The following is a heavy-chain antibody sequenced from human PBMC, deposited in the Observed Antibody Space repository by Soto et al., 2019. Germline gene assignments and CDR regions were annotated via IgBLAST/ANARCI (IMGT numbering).Heavy chain of an antibody. V-gene: IGHV4-30-4*01. J-gene: IGHJ1*01. CDR1: GGSISSGDYY. CDR2: IYYSGST. CDR3: AIGITMVRGVIIHYFQH. Sequence: QVQLQESGPGLVKPSQTLSLTCTVSGGSISSGDYYWSWIRQPPGKGLEWIGYIYYSGSTYYNPSLKSRVTVSVDTSKTQFSLKLRSVTAADTAVYYCAIGITMVRGVIIHYFQHWGQGTLVTVSS. D-gene: IGHD3-10*01.